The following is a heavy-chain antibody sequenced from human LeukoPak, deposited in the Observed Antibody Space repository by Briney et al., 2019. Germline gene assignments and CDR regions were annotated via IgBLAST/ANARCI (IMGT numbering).Heavy chain of an antibody. Sequence: SETLSLTCTVSGDSVSSGFSWGWIRQPPGKGLEWIGSVYYSGSTYYNPSLESRVTISIAPSKNQFSLKVGSVTAADTAMYYCARDFTRIRGQGWFDPWGQGTLVTVSS. V-gene: IGHV4-38-2*02. J-gene: IGHJ5*02. D-gene: IGHD3-10*01. CDR1: GDSVSSGFS. CDR2: VYYSGST. CDR3: ARDFTRIRGQGWFDP.